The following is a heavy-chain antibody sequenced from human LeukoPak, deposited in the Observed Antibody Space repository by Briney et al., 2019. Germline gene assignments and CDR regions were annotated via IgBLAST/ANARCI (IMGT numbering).Heavy chain of an antibody. Sequence: ASVKVSCKASGYTFTSYGISWVRQAPGQGLEWMGWISAYNGNTNYAQKFQGRVTMTRDTSISTAYMELSRLRSDDTAVYYCARAGPITMIPDGKYDYWGQGTLVTVSS. CDR3: ARAGPITMIPDGKYDY. D-gene: IGHD3-22*01. J-gene: IGHJ4*02. CDR1: GYTFTSYG. V-gene: IGHV1-18*01. CDR2: ISAYNGNT.